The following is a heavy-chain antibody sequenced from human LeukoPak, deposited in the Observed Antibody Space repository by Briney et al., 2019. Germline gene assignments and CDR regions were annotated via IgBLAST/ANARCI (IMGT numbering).Heavy chain of an antibody. CDR2: ISGSGGST. V-gene: IGHV3-23*01. CDR3: ARGWGEKGRCRGGTCNNPEFDY. J-gene: IGHJ4*02. Sequence: PGGSLRLSCAASGFIFSSYAMSWVRQAPGKGLEWVSTISGSGGSTYYADSVKGRFTISRDNSKNTVYLQMNSLRAEDTAVYYCARGWGEKGRCRGGTCNNPEFDYWGQGTLVTVSS. D-gene: IGHD2-15*01. CDR1: GFIFSSYA.